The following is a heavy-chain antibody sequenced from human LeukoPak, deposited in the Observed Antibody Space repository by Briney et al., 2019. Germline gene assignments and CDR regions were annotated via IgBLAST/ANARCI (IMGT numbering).Heavy chain of an antibody. J-gene: IGHJ4*02. CDR1: GFTFSSYS. Sequence: PGGSLRLSCAASGFTFSSYSMNWVRQAPGKGLEWVSCISSSSSYIYYADSVKGRFTISRDNAKNSLYLQMNSLRAEDTAVYYCAKESRDGYNSYYFDYWGQGTLVTVSS. D-gene: IGHD5-24*01. CDR3: AKESRDGYNSYYFDY. CDR2: ISSSSSYI. V-gene: IGHV3-21*04.